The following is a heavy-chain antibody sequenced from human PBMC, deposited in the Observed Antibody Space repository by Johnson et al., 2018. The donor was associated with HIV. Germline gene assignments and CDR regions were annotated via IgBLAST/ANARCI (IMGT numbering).Heavy chain of an antibody. V-gene: IGHV3-30-3*01. J-gene: IGHJ3*02. CDR2: ISYDGSNR. D-gene: IGHD3-22*01. CDR3: AREGDYYDSSGYWAAFDI. Sequence: QVQLVESGGGVVQPGRSLRLSCAASGFTFSSYAMHWVRQAPGKGLEWVAVISYDGSNRFYADSVKGRFTISRDNSKNTLYLQMNSLRDDDTAVYYCAREGDYYDSSGYWAAFDIWGQGTMVTVSS. CDR1: GFTFSSYA.